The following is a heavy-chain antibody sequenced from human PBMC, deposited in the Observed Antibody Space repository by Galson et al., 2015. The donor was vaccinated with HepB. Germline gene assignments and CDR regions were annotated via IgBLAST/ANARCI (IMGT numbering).Heavy chain of an antibody. J-gene: IGHJ3*02. Sequence: SVKVSCKASGGTFSSYAISWVRQAPGQGLEWMGGIIPIFGTANYAQKFQGRVTITADESTSTAYMELSSLRSEDTAVYYCARDRGLPGAFDIWGQGTMVTVSS. CDR2: IIPIFGTA. CDR1: GGTFSSYA. V-gene: IGHV1-69*13. CDR3: ARDRGLPGAFDI. D-gene: IGHD2-15*01.